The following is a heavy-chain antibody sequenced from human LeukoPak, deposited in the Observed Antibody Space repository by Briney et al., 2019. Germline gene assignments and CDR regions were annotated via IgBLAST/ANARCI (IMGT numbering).Heavy chain of an antibody. CDR1: DFSFRSYW. J-gene: IGHJ4*02. CDR2: IKVDGSER. CDR3: AREIVGAHTEFDH. V-gene: IGHV3-7*01. D-gene: IGHD1-26*01. Sequence: GGSLRLSCAASDFSFRSYWMSWVRQSPGRGLEWVANIKVDGSERYYVDSVKGRFTISRDNATNSLFLQTNSLRAEDSAVYYCAREIVGAHTEFDHWGQGTLVTVSS.